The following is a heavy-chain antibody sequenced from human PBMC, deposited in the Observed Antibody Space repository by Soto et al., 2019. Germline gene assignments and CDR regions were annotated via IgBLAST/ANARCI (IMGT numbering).Heavy chain of an antibody. CDR3: ARGPSRGDGYNSPPDY. CDR2: MNPNSGNT. D-gene: IGHD5-12*01. CDR1: GYTFTSYD. J-gene: IGHJ4*02. V-gene: IGHV1-8*01. Sequence: QVQLVQSGAEVKKPGASVKVSCKASGYTFTSYDINWVRQATGQGLEWMGWMNPNSGNTGYAQKFQGRVTMTRNTSISTAYMELSSLRSEDTAMYYCARGPSRGDGYNSPPDYWGQGTLVTVSS.